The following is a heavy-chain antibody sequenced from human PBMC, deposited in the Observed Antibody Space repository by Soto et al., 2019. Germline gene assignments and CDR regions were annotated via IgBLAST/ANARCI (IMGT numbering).Heavy chain of an antibody. CDR3: AHLEPFAVLRYFDWYPGFDY. V-gene: IGHV2-5*02. CDR1: GFSLSTSGVG. CDR2: IYWDDDK. J-gene: IGHJ4*02. D-gene: IGHD3-9*01. Sequence: SGPTLVNPTRTLRLTFTFSGFSLSTSGVGVGWIRQPPGKALEWLALIYWDDDKRYSPSLKSRLTITKDTSKNQVVLTMTNMDPVDTATYYCAHLEPFAVLRYFDWYPGFDYWGQGTLVTVS.